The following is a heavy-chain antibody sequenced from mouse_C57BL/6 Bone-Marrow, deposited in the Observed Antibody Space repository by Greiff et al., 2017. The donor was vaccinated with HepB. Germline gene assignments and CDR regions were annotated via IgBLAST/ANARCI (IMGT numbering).Heavy chain of an antibody. CDR2: IDPETGGT. V-gene: IGHV1-15*01. CDR3: TRRQLRIDY. J-gene: IGHJ2*01. CDR1: GYTFTDYE. D-gene: IGHD3-2*02. Sequence: QVQLKESGAELVRPGASVTLSCKASGYTFTDYEMHWVKQTPVHGLEWIGAIDPETGGTAYNQKFKGKAILTADKSSSTAYMELRSLTSEDSAVYYCTRRQLRIDYWGQGTTLTVSS.